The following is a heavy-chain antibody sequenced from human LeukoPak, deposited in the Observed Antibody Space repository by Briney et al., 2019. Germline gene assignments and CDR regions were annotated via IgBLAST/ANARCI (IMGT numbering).Heavy chain of an antibody. CDR2: INPDRGVA. Sequence: GASVKVSCKTSGYIFTNYQMHWVRQAPGQGLEWMGWINPDRGVAHYAQNFQGRITMTRDTSISTAYMELSRLRSDDTAVYYCARASGYSSSSGCVPWGQGTLVTVPS. CDR1: GYIFTNYQ. D-gene: IGHD6-6*01. J-gene: IGHJ5*02. V-gene: IGHV1-2*02. CDR3: ARASGYSSSSGCVP.